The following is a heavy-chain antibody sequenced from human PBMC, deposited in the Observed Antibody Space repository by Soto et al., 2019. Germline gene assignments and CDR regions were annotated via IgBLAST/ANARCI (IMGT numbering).Heavy chain of an antibody. CDR3: AREYCGGDCWAGLYGMDV. CDR2: IYYSGST. D-gene: IGHD2-21*02. J-gene: IGHJ6*02. V-gene: IGHV4-30-4*01. CDR1: GGSISSGDYY. Sequence: QAQLQESGPGLVKPSQTLSLTCTVSGGSISSGDYYWSWIRQPPGKGLEWIGYIYYSGSTYYNPSRKSRVTISVDTSKNQFSLKLSSVTAADTAVYYCAREYCGGDCWAGLYGMDVWGQGTTVTVSS.